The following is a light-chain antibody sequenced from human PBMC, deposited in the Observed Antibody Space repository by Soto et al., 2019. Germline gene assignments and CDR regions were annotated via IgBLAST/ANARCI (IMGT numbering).Light chain of an antibody. CDR1: QSVSSSY. J-gene: IGKJ5*01. Sequence: EIVLTQSPGTLSLSPGERATLSCRASQSVSSSYLAWYQQKPGQAPRLLIYGASSRATCIPDRFSGSGSGTDFTLNISRLEPEDFAVYYCQQYGSSRITFGQGTRLEIK. CDR2: GAS. V-gene: IGKV3-20*01. CDR3: QQYGSSRIT.